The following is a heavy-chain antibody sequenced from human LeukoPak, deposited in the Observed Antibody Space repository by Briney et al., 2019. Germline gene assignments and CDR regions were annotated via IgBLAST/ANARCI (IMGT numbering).Heavy chain of an antibody. CDR1: GGSISSYY. J-gene: IGHJ5*02. CDR3: ARLPGYSSESWFDP. CDR2: IYTSGST. Sequence: SETLSLTCTVSGGSISSYYWSWIRQPAGKGLEWIGRIYTSGSTNYNPSLKSRVTIPVHTSKNQFSLKLSSVTAADTAVYYCARLPGYSSESWFDPWGQGTLVTVSS. D-gene: IGHD3-9*01. V-gene: IGHV4-4*07.